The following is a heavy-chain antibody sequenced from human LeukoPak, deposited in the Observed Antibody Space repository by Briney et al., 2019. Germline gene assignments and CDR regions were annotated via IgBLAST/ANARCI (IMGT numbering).Heavy chain of an antibody. CDR2: MYPGDSDT. D-gene: IGHD3-10*01. J-gene: IGHJ4*02. V-gene: IGHV5-51*01. CDR3: ARRLTMVRGVLGGPFDY. Sequence: GESLKISCKGSGYSFTSYWIGWVRQMPGKGLEWMGIMYPGDSDTRYSPSFQGQVTISADKSISTAYLQWSSLKASDTAMYYCARRLTMVRGVLGGPFDYWGQGTLVTVSS. CDR1: GYSFTSYW.